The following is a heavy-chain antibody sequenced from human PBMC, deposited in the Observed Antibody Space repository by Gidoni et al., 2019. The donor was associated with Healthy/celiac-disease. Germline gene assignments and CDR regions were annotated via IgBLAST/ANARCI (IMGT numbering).Heavy chain of an antibody. Sequence: QVQLQQSGPGLVKPSQTLSLTCAISGDSVSINSAAWHWIRQSPSRALELLGRTSDRSKWYNDYAVSVKSRITINPDTSNNQFSLQLNYVTPEETAVYYCARAVRLGDSSGYYDENTFDYWGQGTLVTVSS. CDR3: ARAVRLGDSSGYYDENTFDY. V-gene: IGHV6-1*01. J-gene: IGHJ4*02. CDR2: TSDRSKWYN. D-gene: IGHD3-22*01. CDR1: GDSVSINSAA.